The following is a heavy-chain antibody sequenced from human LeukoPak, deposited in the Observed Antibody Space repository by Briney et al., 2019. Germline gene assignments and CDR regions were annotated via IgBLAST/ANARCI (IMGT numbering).Heavy chain of an antibody. J-gene: IGHJ3*02. D-gene: IGHD5-18*01. V-gene: IGHV3-49*03. CDR3: TRTPWIQLWFGGESDAFDI. CDR2: IRSKAYGGTT. Sequence: GGSLRLSCTASGFTFGDYAMSWFRQAPGKGLEWVGFIRSKAYGGTTEYAASVKGRFTISRDDSKSIAYLQMNSLKTEDTAVYYCTRTPWIQLWFGGESDAFDIWGQGTMVTVSS. CDR1: GFTFGDYA.